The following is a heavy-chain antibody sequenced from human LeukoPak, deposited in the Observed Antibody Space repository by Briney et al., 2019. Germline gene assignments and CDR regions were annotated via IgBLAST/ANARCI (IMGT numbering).Heavy chain of an antibody. V-gene: IGHV3-30*02. CDR3: AKDWNFQD. CDR1: GFTFSTYG. CDR2: IRFDGSNK. D-gene: IGHD3-3*01. J-gene: IGHJ1*01. Sequence: GGSLRLSCAGSGFTFSTYGMHWVRQAPGKGLEWVAFIRFDGSNKDSADSVKGRFTISRDNSKNTVYLQMNSLRAEDTAVYYCAKDWNFQDWGQGTLVTVSS.